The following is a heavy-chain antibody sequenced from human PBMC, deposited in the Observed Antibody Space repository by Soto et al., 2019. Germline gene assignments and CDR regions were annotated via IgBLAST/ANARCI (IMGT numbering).Heavy chain of an antibody. V-gene: IGHV4-31*03. CDR1: GGSISSGAYY. D-gene: IGHD5-12*01. Sequence: PSETLSLTCTVSGGSISSGAYYWNWIRQHPGKGLEWIGYIYYNGNTFYNPSLKSRIIISVDTSMNQFSLTLSSVTAADTAVYYCARYSAYDRSHYFDYWGQGSLVTVSS. CDR2: IYYNGNT. CDR3: ARYSAYDRSHYFDY. J-gene: IGHJ4*02.